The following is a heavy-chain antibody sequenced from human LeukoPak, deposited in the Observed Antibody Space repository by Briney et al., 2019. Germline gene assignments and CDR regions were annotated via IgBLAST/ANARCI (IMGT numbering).Heavy chain of an antibody. CDR3: ARYSRRQWLVQYYFDY. D-gene: IGHD6-19*01. Sequence: SETLSLTCAVYGGSFSGYYWSWIRQPPGKGLERIGEINHSGSTNYNPSLKSRVTISVDTSKNQFSLKLSSVTAADTAVYYCARYSRRQWLVQYYFDYWGQGTLVTVSS. V-gene: IGHV4-34*01. CDR2: INHSGST. CDR1: GGSFSGYY. J-gene: IGHJ4*02.